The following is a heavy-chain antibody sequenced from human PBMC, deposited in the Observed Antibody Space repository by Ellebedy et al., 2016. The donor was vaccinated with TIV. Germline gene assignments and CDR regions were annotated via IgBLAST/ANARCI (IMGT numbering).Heavy chain of an antibody. CDR2: LKQDGREE. D-gene: IGHD6-6*01. CDR3: ARSRYPGARSSFDS. CDR1: GFTFSGYW. V-gene: IGHV3-7*01. Sequence: GESLKISCVASGFTFSGYWMSWVRQAPGRGLEWVANLKQDGREEYYVDSVKGRFTISRDNAKNSLYLQMKSLRVEDTALYHCARSRYPGARSSFDSWGQGTLVTVSS. J-gene: IGHJ4*02.